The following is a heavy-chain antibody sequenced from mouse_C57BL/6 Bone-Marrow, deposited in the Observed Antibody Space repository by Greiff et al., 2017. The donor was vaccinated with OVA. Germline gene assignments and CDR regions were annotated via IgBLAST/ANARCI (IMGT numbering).Heavy chain of an antibody. CDR3: ARKGLGPFAY. CDR2: IWSGGST. V-gene: IGHV2-2*01. CDR1: GFSLTSYG. D-gene: IGHD4-1*01. J-gene: IGHJ3*01. Sequence: VKLVESGPGLVQPSQSLSITCTVSGFSLTSYGVHWVRQSPGKGLEWLGVIWSGGSTDYNAAFISRLSISKDNSKSQVFFKMNSLQADDTAIYYCARKGLGPFAYWGQGTLVTVSA.